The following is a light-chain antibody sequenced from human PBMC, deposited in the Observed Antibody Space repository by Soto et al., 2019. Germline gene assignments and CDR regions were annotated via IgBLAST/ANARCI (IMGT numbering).Light chain of an antibody. J-gene: IGLJ1*01. CDR1: SSDIGGYNY. Sequence: QSALTQPPSASGSPGQSVTISCTGTSSDIGGYNYASWYQQYPGKAPKLMIYEVSKRPSGVPDRFSGSKSGNTASLTVSGLQAEDEADYYCSSYAGSNNYVFGTGTKVTVL. V-gene: IGLV2-8*01. CDR3: SSYAGSNNYV. CDR2: EVS.